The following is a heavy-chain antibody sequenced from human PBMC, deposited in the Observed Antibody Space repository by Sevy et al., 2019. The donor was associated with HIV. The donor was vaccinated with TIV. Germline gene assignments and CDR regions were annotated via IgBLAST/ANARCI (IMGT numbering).Heavy chain of an antibody. CDR1: GFTFRSYA. CDR2: ITYDGTNK. J-gene: IGHJ4*02. Sequence: GGSLRLSCAASGFTFRSYAMHWVRQAPGKGLEWVSVITYDGTNKYYADSVKGRFTISRDNSKNTLYLQMNSLRDEDTVVYYCARRYCSGGSCYKGVPDYWGQGTLVTVSS. D-gene: IGHD2-15*01. V-gene: IGHV3-30-3*01. CDR3: ARRYCSGGSCYKGVPDY.